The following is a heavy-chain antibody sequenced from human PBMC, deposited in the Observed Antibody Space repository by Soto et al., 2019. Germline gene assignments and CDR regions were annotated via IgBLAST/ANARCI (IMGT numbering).Heavy chain of an antibody. J-gene: IGHJ5*01. V-gene: IGHV4-31*03. CDR2: IYYSGTT. CDR1: GGSISSGGYY. Sequence: SETLSLTCTVSGGSISSGGYYWSWIRQHPGKGLEWIGYIYYSGTTYYNPSLKSRVTISVDTSKNQFSLKLSSVSAADAALYYCAILLLLGVPPPGFDFRGRGTLVPGSA. CDR3: AILLLLGVPPPGFDF. D-gene: IGHD3-9*01.